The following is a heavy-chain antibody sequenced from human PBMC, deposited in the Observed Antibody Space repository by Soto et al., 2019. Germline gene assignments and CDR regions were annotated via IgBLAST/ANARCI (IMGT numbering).Heavy chain of an antibody. J-gene: IGHJ4*02. D-gene: IGHD3-22*01. V-gene: IGHV1-69*01. CDR1: GGTFSRHA. CDR2: IIHILGTA. Sequence: QVQLVQSGAEVRKPGSSVKVSCKASGGTFSRHAISWVRQAPGQGLEGMGGIIHILGTANHAQKVQGRVTIIVDESTSTVDMELSSLRSEDTAMYYCARGWGYDSNDYYYAYWGQGTLVIVSS. CDR3: ARGWGYDSNDYYYAY.